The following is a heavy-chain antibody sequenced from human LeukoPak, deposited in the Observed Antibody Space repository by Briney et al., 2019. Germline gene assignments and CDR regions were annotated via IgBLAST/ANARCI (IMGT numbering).Heavy chain of an antibody. J-gene: IGHJ3*02. V-gene: IGHV4-38-2*02. Sequence: SETLSLTCTVSGYSISSGYYWGWIRQPPGKGLEWIGSIYHSGSTYYNPSLKSRVTISVDTSKNQFSLKLSSVTAADTAVYYCARRDGYNLDAFDIWGQGTMVTVSS. CDR2: IYHSGST. CDR1: GYSISSGYY. D-gene: IGHD5-24*01. CDR3: ARRDGYNLDAFDI.